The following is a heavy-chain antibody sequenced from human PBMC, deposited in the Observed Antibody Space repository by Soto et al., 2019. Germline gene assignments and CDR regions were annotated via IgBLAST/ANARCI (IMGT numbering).Heavy chain of an antibody. Sequence: PSETLSLTCTVSGGSVSSGSYYWSWIRQPPGKGLDWIGYIYYSGSTNYNPSLKSRVTISVDTSKNQFSLKLSSVTAADTAVYYCARVLFPYSSSWDKGEYYFDYWGQGTLVTVSS. CDR3: ARVLFPYSSSWDKGEYYFDY. J-gene: IGHJ4*02. CDR2: IYYSGST. V-gene: IGHV4-61*01. CDR1: GGSVSSGSYY. D-gene: IGHD6-13*01.